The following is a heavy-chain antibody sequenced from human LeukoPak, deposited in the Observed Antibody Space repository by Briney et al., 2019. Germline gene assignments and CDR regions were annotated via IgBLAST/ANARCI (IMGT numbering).Heavy chain of an antibody. Sequence: GGSLRLSCAACGFTFSSYAMSWVRQAPGKGLEWVSGIGTSGTRTYYADFVKGRFTISRDNSKNTLYLQMNSLRVEDTAVYYCAKEYTGCWPFDYWGQGTLVTVSS. CDR3: AKEYTGCWPFDY. J-gene: IGHJ4*02. D-gene: IGHD6-19*01. CDR2: IGTSGTRT. V-gene: IGHV3-23*01. CDR1: GFTFSSYA.